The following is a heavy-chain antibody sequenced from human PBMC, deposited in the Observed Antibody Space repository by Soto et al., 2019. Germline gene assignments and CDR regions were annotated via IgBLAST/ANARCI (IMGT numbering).Heavy chain of an antibody. CDR2: ISAHNGNT. D-gene: IGHD1-1*01. Sequence: QVHLVQSGAEVKKPGASVKVSCKCSGYTFTSYGITWVRQAPGQGLEWMGWISAHNGNTDYAQKLQGRVTVTRDTSTSTAYMELRSLRTDDTAVYYCARGRYGDYWGQGALVTVSS. CDR3: ARGRYGDY. CDR1: GYTFTSYG. V-gene: IGHV1-18*01. J-gene: IGHJ4*02.